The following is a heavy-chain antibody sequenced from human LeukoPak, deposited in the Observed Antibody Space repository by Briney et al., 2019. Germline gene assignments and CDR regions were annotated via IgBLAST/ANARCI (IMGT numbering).Heavy chain of an antibody. CDR2: ISTGSSYI. Sequence: GGSLRLSCTVSGFTFSIYSMNWVRQAPGKGREWVSFISTGSSYIYYRDSVKGRFTISTDNAKNSLYLQMDRLRAEDTAVYYCAKDPGSGSGSSKWGQGTLVTVSS. D-gene: IGHD3-10*01. V-gene: IGHV3-21*01. J-gene: IGHJ4*02. CDR3: AKDPGSGSGSSK. CDR1: GFTFSIYS.